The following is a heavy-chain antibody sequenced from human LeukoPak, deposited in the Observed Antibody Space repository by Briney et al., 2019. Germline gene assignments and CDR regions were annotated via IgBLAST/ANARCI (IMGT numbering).Heavy chain of an antibody. CDR3: ARVVRYYGSGSKGRFNWFDP. D-gene: IGHD3-10*01. Sequence: PSETLSLTCTVSGGSISSYYWSWIRQPPGKGLEWIGYIYYSGSTNYNPSLKSRVTISVDTSKNQFSLKLSSVTAAATAVYYCARVVRYYGSGSKGRFNWFDPWGQGTLVTVSS. J-gene: IGHJ5*02. CDR1: GGSISSYY. CDR2: IYYSGST. V-gene: IGHV4-59*12.